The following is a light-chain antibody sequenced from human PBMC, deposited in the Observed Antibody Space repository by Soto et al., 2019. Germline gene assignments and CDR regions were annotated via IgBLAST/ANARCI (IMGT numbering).Light chain of an antibody. CDR3: HQYNNWPPAT. CDR2: GAS. CDR1: KSVLNN. V-gene: IGKV3-15*01. Sequence: EVVMTQSPATLSVSPGERATLSCPPSKSVLNNLAWYQQKRGQAPRLLIYGASTRATGIPARFSGSGFGTEFTLTISSLQSEDFAVYYCHQYNNWPPATFGGGTKVEIK. J-gene: IGKJ4*01.